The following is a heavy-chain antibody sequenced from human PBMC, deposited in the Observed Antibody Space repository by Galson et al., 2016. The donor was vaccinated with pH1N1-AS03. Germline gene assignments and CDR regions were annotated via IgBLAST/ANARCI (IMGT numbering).Heavy chain of an antibody. CDR1: GFVFSTSA. CDR3: VKGGGYSHGFLEYYFDS. Sequence: SLRLFCAASGFVFSTSAIHWVRQSPGKGLEWVAFIRYDESIKNYGDSVKGRFTISRDNSKNTVDLEMNSLRPEDSAVYYCVKGGGYSHGFLEYYFDSWGQGSLVTVSS. V-gene: IGHV3-30*02. CDR2: IRYDESIK. D-gene: IGHD3-3*01. J-gene: IGHJ4*02.